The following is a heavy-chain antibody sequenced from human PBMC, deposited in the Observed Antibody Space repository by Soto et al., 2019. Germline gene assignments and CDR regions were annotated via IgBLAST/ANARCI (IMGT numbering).Heavy chain of an antibody. Sequence: PSETLSLTCTVSGGSISSGDYYWSWIRQPPGKGLEWIGYIYYSGSTYYNPSLKSRVTISVDTSKNQFSLKLSSVTAADTAVYYCARGRYDILTGYKTHVTRVWFDPWGQGTLVTVSS. D-gene: IGHD3-9*01. CDR1: GGSISSGDYY. J-gene: IGHJ5*02. CDR3: ARGRYDILTGYKTHVTRVWFDP. CDR2: IYYSGST. V-gene: IGHV4-30-4*01.